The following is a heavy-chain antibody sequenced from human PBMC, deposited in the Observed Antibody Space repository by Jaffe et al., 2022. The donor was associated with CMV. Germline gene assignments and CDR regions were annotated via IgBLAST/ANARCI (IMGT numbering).Heavy chain of an antibody. Sequence: QLQLQESGPGLVKPSETLSLTCTVSGGSISSSNQYWGWIRQPPGKGLEWIGSMYSSGPTYDNPSLKSRVAISVDTSKNQFSLKLSSVTAADTAVYYCARHFWGRSPREQQLVRPGNWFDPWGQGTLVTVSS. CDR3: ARHFWGRSPREQQLVRPGNWFDP. CDR1: GGSISSSNQY. CDR2: MYSSGPT. V-gene: IGHV4-39*01. D-gene: IGHD6-13*01. J-gene: IGHJ5*02.